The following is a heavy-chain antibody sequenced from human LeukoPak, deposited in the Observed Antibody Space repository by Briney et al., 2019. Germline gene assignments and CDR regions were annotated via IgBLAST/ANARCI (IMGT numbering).Heavy chain of an antibody. CDR3: ARSATAEDIVVVPAATTYYYYMDV. J-gene: IGHJ6*03. V-gene: IGHV1-69*05. Sequence: ASVKVSCKASGGTFSSYAISWVRQAPGQGLEWMGGIIPIFGTANYAQKFQGRVTITTDESTSTAYMELSSLRSEDTAVYYCARSATAEDIVVVPAATTYYYYMDVWGKGTTVTVSS. CDR1: GGTFSSYA. D-gene: IGHD2-2*01. CDR2: IIPIFGTA.